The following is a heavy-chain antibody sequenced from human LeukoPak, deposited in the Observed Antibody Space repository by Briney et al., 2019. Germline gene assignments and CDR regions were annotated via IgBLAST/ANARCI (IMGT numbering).Heavy chain of an antibody. CDR3: ARGYVAAAGYYYYYYMDV. CDR1: GGTFISYA. CDR2: IIPIFGTA. V-gene: IGHV1-69*05. J-gene: IGHJ6*03. Sequence: GASVKVSCKASGGTFISYAISWVRQAPGQGLEWMGGIIPIFGTANYAQKFQGRVTITTDESTSTAYMELSSLRSEDTAVYYCARGYVAAAGYYYYYYMDVWGKGTTVTVSS. D-gene: IGHD6-13*01.